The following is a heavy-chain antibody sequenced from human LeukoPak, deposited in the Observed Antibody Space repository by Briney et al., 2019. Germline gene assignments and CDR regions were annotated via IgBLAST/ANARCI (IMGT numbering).Heavy chain of an antibody. CDR3: ARRGGLAYFDF. CDR1: GYSFTNYW. CDR2: VYPGDSDT. D-gene: IGHD6-19*01. Sequence: GETLKISCKGSGYSFTNYWIGWVRQMPGKGLEWWGIVYPGDSDTRYRPSFQGQVTTSAGKSISTAYLQWSSLTASDTAMYYCARRGGLAYFDFWGQGTLVTVSS. V-gene: IGHV5-51*01. J-gene: IGHJ4*02.